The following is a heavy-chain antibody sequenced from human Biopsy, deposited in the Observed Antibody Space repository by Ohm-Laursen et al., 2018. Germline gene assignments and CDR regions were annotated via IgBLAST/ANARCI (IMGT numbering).Heavy chain of an antibody. Sequence: GSSVKVSCKASGGTFSSYAISWVRQAPGQGLEWMGGIIPIFGTANYAQKFQGRVTITADESTSTAYMELSSLTSEDTAIYYCARERSHHDVATGFFKSEYGVDVWGHGTTVTVSS. CDR2: IIPIFGTA. D-gene: IGHD3-9*01. CDR1: GGTFSSYA. V-gene: IGHV1-69*01. J-gene: IGHJ6*02. CDR3: ARERSHHDVATGFFKSEYGVDV.